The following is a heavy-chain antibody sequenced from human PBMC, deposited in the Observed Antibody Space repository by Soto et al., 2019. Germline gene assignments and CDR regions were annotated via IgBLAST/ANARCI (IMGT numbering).Heavy chain of an antibody. CDR1: GGSISSYY. CDR3: ARDSREHCTNGVCYAFDI. J-gene: IGHJ3*02. V-gene: IGHV4-59*01. CDR2: IYYSGST. D-gene: IGHD2-8*01. Sequence: SETLSLTCTVSGGSISSYYWSWIRQPPGKGLVLIVYIYYSGSTNYNPSLKSRVTISVDTSKNLFSLKLSSVTAADTALYYCARDSREHCTNGVCYAFDIWGQGTMVTVSS.